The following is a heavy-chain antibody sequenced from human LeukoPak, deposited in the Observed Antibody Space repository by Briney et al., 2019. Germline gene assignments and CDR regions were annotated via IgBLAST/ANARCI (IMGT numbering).Heavy chain of an antibody. V-gene: IGHV3-33*08. CDR3: ARGVRGSGNFDY. D-gene: IGHD3-10*01. Sequence: GGSLRLSCAASGFTFSSYGMHWVRQAPGKGLEWVAVIWYDGSNKYYADSVKGRFTISRDNSKNTLYLQMNSLRAEDTAVYYCARGVRGSGNFDYWGQGTLVTVSS. J-gene: IGHJ4*02. CDR1: GFTFSSYG. CDR2: IWYDGSNK.